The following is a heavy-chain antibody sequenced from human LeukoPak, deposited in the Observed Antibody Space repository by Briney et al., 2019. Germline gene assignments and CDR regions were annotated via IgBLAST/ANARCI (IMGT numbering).Heavy chain of an antibody. Sequence: GGSLRLSCAASGFTFSSYAMNWVRQAPGKGLEWVSAISGSGGSTYYADSVKGRFTISRDNSKNTLYLQMNSLRAEDTAVYYCAKDRGYSSGWPNDAFDIWGQGTMVTVSS. J-gene: IGHJ3*02. CDR3: AKDRGYSSGWPNDAFDI. CDR1: GFTFSSYA. CDR2: ISGSGGST. D-gene: IGHD6-19*01. V-gene: IGHV3-23*01.